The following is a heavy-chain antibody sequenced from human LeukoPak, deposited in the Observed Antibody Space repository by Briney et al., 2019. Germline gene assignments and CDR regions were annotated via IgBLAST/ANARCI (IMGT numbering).Heavy chain of an antibody. CDR1: GSSITSDYF. CDR2: IYYSWGM. Sequence: SETLSLTCDVSGSSITSDYFWGWIRQPPGKGLEWIATIYYSWGMYFNPSLKSRVTISLDASKNQYSLKMTSLTAADTAIYYCARNVTAGFFDCWGQGILVTVSS. D-gene: IGHD1-1*01. J-gene: IGHJ4*02. V-gene: IGHV4-38-2*01. CDR3: ARNVTAGFFDC.